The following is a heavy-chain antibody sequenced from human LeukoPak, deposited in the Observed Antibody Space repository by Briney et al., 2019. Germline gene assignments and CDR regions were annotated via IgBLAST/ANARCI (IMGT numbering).Heavy chain of an antibody. D-gene: IGHD4-23*01. CDR1: GFTVSSNY. Sequence: GSLRLSCAASGFTVSSNYMSWVRQAPGKGLEWVSLIYSGGSTYYAGSVKGRFTISRDNSNNTLYLQMNSLRAEDTAVYYCTRNYGGNWFDPWGQGTLVTVSS. CDR2: IYSGGST. V-gene: IGHV3-53*01. CDR3: TRNYGGNWFDP. J-gene: IGHJ5*02.